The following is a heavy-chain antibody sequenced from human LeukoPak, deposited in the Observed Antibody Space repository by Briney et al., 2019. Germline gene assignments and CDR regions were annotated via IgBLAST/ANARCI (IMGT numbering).Heavy chain of an antibody. J-gene: IGHJ5*02. CDR2: FYSSGRT. Sequence: SETLSLTCTVSGDSISSGFYYWNWIRQPAGKGLEWIGRFYSSGRTNFNPSLRSRVTISSDTSKNQFSLKLRSVTAADTAVYYCARGDLKSDWFDPWGQGTLVTVSP. D-gene: IGHD3-3*01. V-gene: IGHV4-61*02. CDR1: GDSISSGFYY. CDR3: ARGDLKSDWFDP.